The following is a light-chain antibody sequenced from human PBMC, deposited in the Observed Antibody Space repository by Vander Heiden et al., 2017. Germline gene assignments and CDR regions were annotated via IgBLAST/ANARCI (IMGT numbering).Light chain of an antibody. V-gene: IGKV3-20*01. CDR3: QQDGSSRT. CDR2: GAS. J-gene: IGKJ1*01. Sequence: EIVLTQSPGTLSLSPGERATLSCRASQSVRSNYLAWYQQKPGQAPRLLIYGASSRATGIPDRFRGSGSGTDFTLTISRLEPEDFAVYYCQQDGSSRTFGQGTQVEIK. CDR1: QSVRSNY.